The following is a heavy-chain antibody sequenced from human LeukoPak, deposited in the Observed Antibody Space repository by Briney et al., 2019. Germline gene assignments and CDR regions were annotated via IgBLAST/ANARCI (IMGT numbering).Heavy chain of an antibody. Sequence: SETLSLTCTVSGGSISSYYWSWIRQPPGKGLGWIGYIYYSGSTNYNPSLKSRVTISVDTSKNQFSLKLSSVTAADTAVYYCARVDYGGNSPLYYYYYYMDVWGKGTTVTVSS. CDR1: GGSISSYY. J-gene: IGHJ6*03. V-gene: IGHV4-59*01. D-gene: IGHD4-23*01. CDR3: ARVDYGGNSPLYYYYYYMDV. CDR2: IYYSGST.